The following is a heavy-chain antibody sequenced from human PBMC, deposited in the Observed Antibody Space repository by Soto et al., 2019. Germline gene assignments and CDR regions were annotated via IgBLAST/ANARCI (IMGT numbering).Heavy chain of an antibody. CDR2: IYYSGST. J-gene: IGHJ4*02. D-gene: IGHD1-26*01. CDR3: ARAGRAHLFDY. V-gene: IGHV4-59*01. Sequence: KTSETLSLTCTVSGGSISSYYWSWIRQPPGKGLEWIGYIYYSGSTNYNPSLKSRVTISVDTSKNQFSLKLSSVTAADTAVYYCARAGRAHLFDYWGQGTLVTVSS. CDR1: GGSISSYY.